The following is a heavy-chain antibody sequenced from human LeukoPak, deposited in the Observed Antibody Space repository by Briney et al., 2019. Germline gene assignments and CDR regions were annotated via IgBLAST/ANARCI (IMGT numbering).Heavy chain of an antibody. CDR2: ISPLFGSA. CDR1: GGTFSRYT. Sequence: SVKVSCKASGGTFSRYTLNWVRQAPGQGLEWMGGISPLFGSAKYAQKFQGRVTITADESTSTAYMELRSLRSEDTAVYYCARGYALDYWGQGTLVTVSS. CDR3: ARGYALDY. V-gene: IGHV1-69*13. D-gene: IGHD3-16*01. J-gene: IGHJ4*02.